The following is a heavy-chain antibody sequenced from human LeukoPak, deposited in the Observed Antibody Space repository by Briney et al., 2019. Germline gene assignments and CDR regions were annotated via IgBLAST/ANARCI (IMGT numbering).Heavy chain of an antibody. CDR2: IWYDGSNK. J-gene: IGHJ4*02. CDR1: GFTFSSYG. Sequence: GGSLRLSCAASGFTFSSYGMHWVRQAPGKGLEWVAVIWYDGSNKYYADSVKGRFTISRDNSKNTLYLQMNSLRAEDTAVHYCARGGYYDSSVVYWGQGTLVTVSS. D-gene: IGHD3-22*01. V-gene: IGHV3-33*01. CDR3: ARGGYYDSSVVY.